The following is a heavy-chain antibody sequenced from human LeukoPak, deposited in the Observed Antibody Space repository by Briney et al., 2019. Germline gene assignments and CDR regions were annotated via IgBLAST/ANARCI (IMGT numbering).Heavy chain of an antibody. CDR1: GYTFTSYG. CDR3: AREGSPVGAFDI. V-gene: IGHV1-18*01. Sequence: ASVKVSCKASGYTFTSYGISWVRQAPGQGLEWMGWISTYNGNTNYAQKLQGRVTMTTDTSRSTAYMELRSLTYDDTAVYFCAREGSPVGAFDIWGQGTMVTVSS. J-gene: IGHJ3*02. CDR2: ISTYNGNT.